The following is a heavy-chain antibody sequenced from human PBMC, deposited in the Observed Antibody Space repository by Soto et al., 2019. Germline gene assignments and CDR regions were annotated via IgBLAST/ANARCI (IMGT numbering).Heavy chain of an antibody. CDR1: GGSTRNYY. CDR3: ARRGSGWYFDY. Sequence: SETLSLTCTVSGGSTRNYYWSWIRQPPGKGLEWIGYIYYSGSTNYNPSLKSRVTISVDTSKNQFSLKLSSVTAADTAVYYCARRGSGWYFDYWGQGTLVTVSS. V-gene: IGHV4-59*08. CDR2: IYYSGST. J-gene: IGHJ4*02. D-gene: IGHD6-19*01.